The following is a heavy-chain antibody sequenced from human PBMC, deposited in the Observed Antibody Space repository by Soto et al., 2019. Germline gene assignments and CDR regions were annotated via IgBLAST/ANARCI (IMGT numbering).Heavy chain of an antibody. Sequence: SGPTLVNPTETLTLTCTVSGSSLSTDGMRVSLIRQPPGKALEWLARIDWDDDKFYRTSLKSRLSISKDTSKNQVVLTMTNMDPVDTGTYYCARTVDKDIVTRDAFDIWGQGTMVTVS. CDR3: ARTVDKDIVTRDAFDI. D-gene: IGHD5-18*01. J-gene: IGHJ3*02. V-gene: IGHV2-70*04. CDR2: IDWDDDK. CDR1: GSSLSTDGMR.